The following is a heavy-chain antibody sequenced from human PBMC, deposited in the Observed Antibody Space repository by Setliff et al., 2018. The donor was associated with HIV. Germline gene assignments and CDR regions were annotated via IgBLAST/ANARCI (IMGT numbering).Heavy chain of an antibody. CDR2: FYHSGST. Sequence: SETLSLTCAVSGYSVSSGYYWGWIRQPPGKGLEWIGSFYHSGSTFYNPSLKSRVIISLDTSKNQFSLKLRSVTAADTAVYYCVSGPLSGYGYYFDYWGQGALLTVSS. D-gene: IGHD3-3*01. CDR3: VSGPLSGYGYYFDY. V-gene: IGHV4-38-2*01. J-gene: IGHJ4*02. CDR1: GYSVSSGYY.